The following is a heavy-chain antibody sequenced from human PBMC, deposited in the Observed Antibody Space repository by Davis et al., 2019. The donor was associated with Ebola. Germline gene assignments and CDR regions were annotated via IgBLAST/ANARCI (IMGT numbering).Heavy chain of an antibody. V-gene: IGHV4-34*01. D-gene: IGHD3-22*01. J-gene: IGHJ5*02. Sequence: MPSETLSLTCAVYGGSFSGYYWSWIRQPPGKGLEWIGEINHSGSTNYNPSLKSRVTISVDTSKNQFSLKMSSVTAADTAVYHCAREGRSGYSNWFDPWGQGTLVTVSS. CDR3: AREGRSGYSNWFDP. CDR2: INHSGST. CDR1: GGSFSGYY.